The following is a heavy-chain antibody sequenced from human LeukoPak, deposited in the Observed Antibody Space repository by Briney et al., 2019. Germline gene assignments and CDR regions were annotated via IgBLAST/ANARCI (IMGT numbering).Heavy chain of an antibody. Sequence: SETLSLTCTVSGDSISFYYWSWIRQPPGQGLEWIGYIFYNGSTNYNPSLKRRLTISVDTSKNQFSLKLRSVTAADTAVYYCAGIRSSGWYDWFDPWGQGTLVTVSS. J-gene: IGHJ5*02. D-gene: IGHD6-19*01. CDR1: GDSISFYY. CDR3: AGIRSSGWYDWFDP. V-gene: IGHV4-59*01. CDR2: IFYNGST.